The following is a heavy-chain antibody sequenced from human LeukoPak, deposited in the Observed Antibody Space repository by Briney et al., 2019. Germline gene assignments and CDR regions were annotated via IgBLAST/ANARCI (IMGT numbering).Heavy chain of an antibody. CDR2: ISYSGANS. J-gene: IGHJ3*01. CDR1: GVTVSSCY. V-gene: IGHV3-53*01. Sequence: PAGSLRLSCGAAGVTVSSCYMRCGRQPPAGGLEWVSLISYSGANSYYTGSVRGRFTISRDNSKDTLFLQMNSLRAEDTAIYYCARDMQLSTWGLGTMVTVSS. D-gene: IGHD3-16*02. CDR3: ARDMQLST.